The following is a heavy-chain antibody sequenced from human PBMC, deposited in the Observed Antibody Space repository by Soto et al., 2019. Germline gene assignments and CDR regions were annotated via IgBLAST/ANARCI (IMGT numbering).Heavy chain of an antibody. J-gene: IGHJ4*02. Sequence: GGSLRLSCAASGFTCSSYGMSWVRQAPGKGLEWVSGISGSGGSTYYADSVKGRFTISRDNSKNTLYLQMNSLRAEDTAVYYCAKTLGYCSSTSCYSGIAAAGDFDYWGQGTLVTVSS. D-gene: IGHD2-2*01. CDR1: GFTCSSYG. V-gene: IGHV3-23*01. CDR2: ISGSGGST. CDR3: AKTLGYCSSTSCYSGIAAAGDFDY.